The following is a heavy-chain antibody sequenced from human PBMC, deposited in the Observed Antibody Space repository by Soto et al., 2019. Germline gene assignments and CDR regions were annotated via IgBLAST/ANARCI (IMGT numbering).Heavy chain of an antibody. J-gene: IGHJ4*02. V-gene: IGHV4-30-4*01. D-gene: IGHD6-19*01. Sequence: QVQLQESGPGLVKPSQTLSLTCTVSGGSISSGDYYWSWIRQPPGKGLEWIGYIYYSGSTYYNPSLKSRVTISVDTSKNQFSLKLSSVTAADTAVYYCARFIAVAGGDILFDYWGQGTLVTVSS. CDR1: GGSISSGDYY. CDR3: ARFIAVAGGDILFDY. CDR2: IYYSGST.